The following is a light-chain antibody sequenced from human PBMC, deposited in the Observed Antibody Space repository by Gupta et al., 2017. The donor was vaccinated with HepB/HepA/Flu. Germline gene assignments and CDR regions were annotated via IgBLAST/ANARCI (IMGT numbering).Light chain of an antibody. J-gene: IGLJ1*01. V-gene: IGLV2-11*01. Sequence: SALTQPRSVSGSPGQPVTISCTGTSSDVGGYNYVSWYQQHPGKAPKLMIYDVSKRPSGVPDRFSGSKSGNTASLTISGLQAEDEADYYCCSYAGSFYVFGTGTKVTVL. CDR2: DVS. CDR1: SSDVGGYNY. CDR3: CSYAGSFYV.